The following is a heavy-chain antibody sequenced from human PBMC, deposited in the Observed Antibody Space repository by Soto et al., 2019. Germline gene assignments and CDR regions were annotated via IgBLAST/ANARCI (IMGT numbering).Heavy chain of an antibody. J-gene: IGHJ6*02. V-gene: IGHV3-21*06. D-gene: IGHD3-16*01. CDR2: IGTSSSYI. Sequence: KGLEWVSSIGTSSSYIYYADSVKGRFTISRDNAKNSLYLQMNSLRAEDTALYYCARASGAPVVWGPYYYLHMAVLGHGTTVLVS. CDR3: ARASGAPVVWGPYYYLHMAV.